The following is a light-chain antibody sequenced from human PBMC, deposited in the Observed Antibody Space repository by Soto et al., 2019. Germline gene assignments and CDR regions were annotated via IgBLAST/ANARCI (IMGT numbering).Light chain of an antibody. Sequence: QSALTQPAFVSGSPGQSIAISCTGTSTDVGGYNYVSWYQQHPGKAPKLMIYEVSNRPSGVSNRFSGAKSGNTASLTISGLQAEDEADYYCSSYTSDSTLVFGGGTKLTVL. CDR3: SSYTSDSTLV. V-gene: IGLV2-14*01. CDR2: EVS. J-gene: IGLJ3*02. CDR1: STDVGGYNY.